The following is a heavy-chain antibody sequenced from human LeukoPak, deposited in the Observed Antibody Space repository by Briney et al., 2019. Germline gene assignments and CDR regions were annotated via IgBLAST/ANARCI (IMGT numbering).Heavy chain of an antibody. V-gene: IGHV3-21*01. D-gene: IGHD2-15*01. Sequence: GGSLRLSCAASGFTFSSHSMNWVRQAPGKGLEWVSSISSSSSYIYYADSVKGRFTISRDNAKNSLYLQVSSLRAEDTAIYYCAREGRLLGAFDVWGQGTMVSVSS. CDR1: GFTFSSHS. CDR3: AREGRLLGAFDV. J-gene: IGHJ3*01. CDR2: ISSSSSYI.